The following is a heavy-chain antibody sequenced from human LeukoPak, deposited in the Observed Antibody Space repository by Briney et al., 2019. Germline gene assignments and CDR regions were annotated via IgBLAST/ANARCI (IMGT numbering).Heavy chain of an antibody. Sequence: GGSLRLSCTACGFIFCDYAMRWVREAPGEGGEGGGFIRSKAYGGITEYAAGVKGKFKNSRDENKSIAYVQIDSLKTEDTDVYYCTRDLVVVPAAPAAFDIWGQGTMVTVSS. V-gene: IGHV3-49*04. CDR3: TRDLVVVPAAPAAFDI. J-gene: IGHJ3*02. CDR1: GFIFCDYA. D-gene: IGHD2-2*01. CDR2: IRSKAYGGIT.